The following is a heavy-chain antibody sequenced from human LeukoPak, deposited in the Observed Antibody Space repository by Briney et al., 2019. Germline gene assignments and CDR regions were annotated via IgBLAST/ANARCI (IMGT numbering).Heavy chain of an antibody. D-gene: IGHD6-19*01. Sequence: GGSLRLSCAASGFTFSSYAMSWVRQAPGKGLEWVPAISGSGGSTYYADSVKGRFTISRDNSKNTLYLQMNSLRAEDTAVYYCAKDLLARYSSGTDYWGQGTLVTVSS. CDR2: ISGSGGST. CDR1: GFTFSSYA. CDR3: AKDLLARYSSGTDY. J-gene: IGHJ4*02. V-gene: IGHV3-23*01.